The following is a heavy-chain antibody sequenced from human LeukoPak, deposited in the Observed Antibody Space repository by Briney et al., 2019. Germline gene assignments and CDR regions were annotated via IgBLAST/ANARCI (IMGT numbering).Heavy chain of an antibody. CDR2: ISGSGGST. J-gene: IGHJ3*02. Sequence: GGSLRLSCAASGFTFSSYGMSWVRQAPGKGLEWVSAISGSGGSTYYADSVKGRFTISRDNSKNTLYLQMNSLRAEDTAVYYCAKPVGYYDSSGYPIDAFDIWGQGTMVTVSS. CDR3: AKPVGYYDSSGYPIDAFDI. CDR1: GFTFSSYG. D-gene: IGHD3-22*01. V-gene: IGHV3-23*01.